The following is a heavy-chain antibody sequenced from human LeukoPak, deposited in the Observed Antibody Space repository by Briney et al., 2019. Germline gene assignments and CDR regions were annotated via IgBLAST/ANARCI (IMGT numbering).Heavy chain of an antibody. D-gene: IGHD3-22*01. CDR3: ASSGADYYDSSWFDP. Sequence: GGSLRLSCAASGFTFSSYSMNRVRQAPGKGLEWVSSISSSSSYIYYADSVKGRFTISRDNAKNSLYLQMNSLRAEDTAVYYCASSGADYYDSSWFDPWGQGTLVTVSS. CDR1: GFTFSSYS. V-gene: IGHV3-21*01. CDR2: ISSSSSYI. J-gene: IGHJ5*02.